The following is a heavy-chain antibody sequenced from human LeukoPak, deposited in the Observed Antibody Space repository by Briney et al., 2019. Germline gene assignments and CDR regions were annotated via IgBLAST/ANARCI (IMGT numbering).Heavy chain of an antibody. J-gene: IGHJ4*02. CDR2: ISGSGGST. CDR3: AKIEVGAMAY. V-gene: IGHV3-23*01. Sequence: GGSLRLSCAAFGFTVSSNYMSWVRQAPGKGLEWVSAISGSGGSTYYADSVKGRFTISRDNSKNTLYLQMNSLRAEDTAVYYCAKIEVGAMAYWGQGTLVTVSS. CDR1: GFTVSSNY. D-gene: IGHD1-26*01.